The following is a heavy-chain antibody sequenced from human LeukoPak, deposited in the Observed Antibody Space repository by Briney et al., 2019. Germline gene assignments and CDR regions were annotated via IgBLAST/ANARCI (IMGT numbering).Heavy chain of an antibody. V-gene: IGHV4-39*01. CDR3: ARQPEIRDNSRYHHLFDY. CDR2: IYYSGRT. D-gene: IGHD3-22*01. CDR1: GGSISSSSYY. Sequence: SETLSLTCTVSGGSISSSSYYWGWIRQPPGKGLEWIGSIYYSGRTYYNPSLKSRVTISVDTSKNQFSLNLGSVTAADTAVYYRARQPEIRDNSRYHHLFDYWGQGTLVTVSS. J-gene: IGHJ4*02.